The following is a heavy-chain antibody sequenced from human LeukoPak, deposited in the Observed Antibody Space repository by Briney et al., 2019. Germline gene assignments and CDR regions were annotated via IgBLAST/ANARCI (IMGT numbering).Heavy chain of an antibody. CDR1: GGSISRGSYY. CDR3: ARPNESVAREYYFDY. CDR2: IYHSGST. J-gene: IGHJ4*02. D-gene: IGHD6-19*01. Sequence: PSETLSLTCTVAGGSISRGSYYWGWIRQPPGKGLEWGGSIYHSGSTYYNPSLKSRVTISVDTSKNQFSLKLSSVTAADTAVYYCARPNESVAREYYFDYWGQGTLVTVSS. V-gene: IGHV4-39*07.